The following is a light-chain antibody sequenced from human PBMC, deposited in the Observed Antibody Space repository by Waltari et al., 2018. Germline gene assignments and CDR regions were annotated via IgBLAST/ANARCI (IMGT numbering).Light chain of an antibody. J-gene: IGKJ4*01. CDR1: QSLSNTSNNKKS. V-gene: IGKV4-1*01. CDR3: QQYYGTPLT. Sequence: DIVMTQSPDFLPVSLGERAAINCRSSQSLSNTSNNKKSLAWYQQKQGQPPKLLIYWASTRESGVPDRFTGSGSGTDFTLTISSLQAEDVAVYYCQQYYGTPLTFGGGTKVEI. CDR2: WAS.